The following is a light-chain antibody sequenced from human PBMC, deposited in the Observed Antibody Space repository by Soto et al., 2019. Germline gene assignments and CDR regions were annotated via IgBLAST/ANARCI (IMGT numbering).Light chain of an antibody. J-gene: IGKJ2*01. CDR2: EAS. V-gene: IGKV1-33*01. CDR1: QDISHY. CDR3: QQYDSLPYT. Sequence: DIQMTQSPSYLSASVGDRVTVTCQASQDISHYLSWYQQKPGQAPKLLIYEASNLETGVPSRYSGSGSGTYFTLTFSSLQPEDFATYYCQQYDSLPYTFGQGTKLEIK.